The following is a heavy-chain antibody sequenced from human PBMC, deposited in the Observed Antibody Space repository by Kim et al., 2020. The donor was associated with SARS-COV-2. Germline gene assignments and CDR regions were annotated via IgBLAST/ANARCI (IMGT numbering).Heavy chain of an antibody. V-gene: IGHV3-15*01. J-gene: IGHJ6*02. CDR1: GFTFSNAW. CDR2: IKSKTDGGTT. CDR3: TSGVGDGYTTIYYYYGMDV. D-gene: IGHD5-12*01. Sequence: GGSLRLSCAASGFTFSNAWMSWVRQAPGKGLEWVGRIKSKTDGGTTDYAAPVKGRFTISRDDSKNTLYLQMNSLKTEDTAVYYCTSGVGDGYTTIYYYYGMDVWGQGTTVTVSS.